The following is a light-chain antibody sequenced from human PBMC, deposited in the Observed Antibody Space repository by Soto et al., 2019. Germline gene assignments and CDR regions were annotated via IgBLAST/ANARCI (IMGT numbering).Light chain of an antibody. J-gene: IGKJ2*01. CDR3: QQYNSYSYT. Sequence: DLQMTQSPSTLSASVGDRVIITCRASQSINIWLAWYQQKPGKAPNLLIYDASTLQSGVPLRFSGSGSGTEFTLTISGLQPDDFATYYCQQYNSYSYTFGQGTRLEIK. CDR1: QSINIW. V-gene: IGKV1-5*01. CDR2: DAS.